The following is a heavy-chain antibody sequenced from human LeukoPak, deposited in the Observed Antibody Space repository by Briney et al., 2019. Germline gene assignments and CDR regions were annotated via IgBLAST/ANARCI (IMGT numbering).Heavy chain of an antibody. Sequence: SETLSLTCAVYGGSFSGYYWSWIRQPPGKGLEWIGEINHSGSTNYNPSLKSRVTISVDTSKNQFSLKLSSVTAADTAVYYCARFSSWYFYWFDPWGQGTPVTVSS. J-gene: IGHJ5*02. D-gene: IGHD6-13*01. CDR2: INHSGST. V-gene: IGHV4-34*01. CDR1: GGSFSGYY. CDR3: ARFSSWYFYWFDP.